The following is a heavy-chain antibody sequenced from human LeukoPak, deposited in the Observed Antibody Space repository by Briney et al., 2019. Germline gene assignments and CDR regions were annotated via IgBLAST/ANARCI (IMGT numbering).Heavy chain of an antibody. D-gene: IGHD1-26*01. J-gene: IGHJ4*02. CDR3: ARVPHSGNKFDY. CDR2: ISDSGRT. V-gene: IGHV4-59*12. Sequence: PSETLSLTCTVSGGSIRNYYWSWIRQSPGRGLEWIGDISDSGRTSYNPSLMSRVTISVDTSKNQFSLKLSSVTAADTAVYYCARVPHSGNKFDYWGQGTLVTVSS. CDR1: GGSIRNYY.